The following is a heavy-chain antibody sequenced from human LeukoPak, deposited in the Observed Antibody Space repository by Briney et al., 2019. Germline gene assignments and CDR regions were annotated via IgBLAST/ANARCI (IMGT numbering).Heavy chain of an antibody. V-gene: IGHV1-18*01. Sequence: ASVKVSCNASGYTFTSFAINWVRQAPGQGLEWMGWISAYNGNTNYAQKLQGRVTMTTDTSTSTAYMELRSLRSDDTAVYYCAKGWWVAGIDYCDQGTLVTVSS. D-gene: IGHD6-19*01. CDR3: AKGWWVAGIDY. CDR1: GYTFTSFA. J-gene: IGHJ4*02. CDR2: ISAYNGNT.